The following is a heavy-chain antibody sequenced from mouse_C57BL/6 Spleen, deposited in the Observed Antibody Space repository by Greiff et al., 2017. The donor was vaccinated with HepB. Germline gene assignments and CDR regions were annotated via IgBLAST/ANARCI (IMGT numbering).Heavy chain of an antibody. D-gene: IGHD3-2*02. Sequence: VQLQPSGAELVKPGASVKISCKASGYAFSSYWMNWVKQRPGKGLEWIGQIYPGDGDTNYNGKFKGKATLTADKSSSTAYMQLSSLTSEDSAVYFCARSETAQGYFDYWGQGTTLTVSS. CDR3: ARSETAQGYFDY. J-gene: IGHJ2*01. CDR2: IYPGDGDT. V-gene: IGHV1-80*01. CDR1: GYAFSSYW.